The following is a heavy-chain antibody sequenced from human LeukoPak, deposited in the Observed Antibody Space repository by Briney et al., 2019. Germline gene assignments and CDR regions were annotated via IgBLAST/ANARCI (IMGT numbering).Heavy chain of an antibody. V-gene: IGHV1-2*02. CDR2: INPYSGDT. CDR3: ARDWNWNDATWFDP. CDR1: GYSLTGYY. D-gene: IGHD1-1*01. Sequence: GASVKVSCKASGYSLTGYYMHWVRQAPGQVLEWMGWINPYSGDTNYAQKFQGGVTVTRDTSISTAYMELSRLRSDDTAVYYCARDWNWNDATWFDPWGQGTLVTVSS. J-gene: IGHJ5*02.